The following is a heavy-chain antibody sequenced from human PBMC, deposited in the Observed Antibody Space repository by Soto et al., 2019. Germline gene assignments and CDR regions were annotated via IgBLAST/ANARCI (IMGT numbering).Heavy chain of an antibody. Sequence: QVQLVESGGGVVQPGRSLRLSCVASGFTFGNNGIHWVRQAPGKGLEWVAVISPDGSKKYYADSVKGRFTISRDNSKNTLYLQMNSLRAEDTAVYYCAMDLYGGSSRFDYWGQGTLVTVSS. D-gene: IGHD2-15*01. CDR1: GFTFGNNG. CDR3: AMDLYGGSSRFDY. J-gene: IGHJ4*02. V-gene: IGHV3-30*03. CDR2: ISPDGSKK.